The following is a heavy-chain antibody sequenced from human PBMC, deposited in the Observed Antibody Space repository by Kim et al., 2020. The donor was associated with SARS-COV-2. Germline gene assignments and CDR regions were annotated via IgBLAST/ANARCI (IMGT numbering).Heavy chain of an antibody. D-gene: IGHD3-10*01. CDR2: IYYSGST. CDR1: GGSISSSSYY. CDR3: ARQAPDYYGSGSPSYYFDY. V-gene: IGHV4-39*01. J-gene: IGHJ4*02. Sequence: SETLSLTCTVSGGSISSSSYYWGWIRQPPGKGLEWIGSIYYSGSTYYNPSLKSRVTISVDTSKNQFSLKLSSVTAADTAVYYCARQAPDYYGSGSPSYYFDYWGQGTLVTVSS.